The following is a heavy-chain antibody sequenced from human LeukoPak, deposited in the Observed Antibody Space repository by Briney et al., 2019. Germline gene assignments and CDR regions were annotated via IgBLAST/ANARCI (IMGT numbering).Heavy chain of an antibody. Sequence: GGSLRLSCAASGFDFSGYIMSWVRQAPGKGLEWVSSMTSASSYMDYADSVRGRFTISRDNAKNSLYLQMNSLRAEDTAVYYCAKMGVGGVGTYYYYMDVWGKGTTVTVSS. CDR3: AKMGVGGVGTYYYYMDV. J-gene: IGHJ6*03. CDR1: GFDFSGYI. V-gene: IGHV3-21*01. D-gene: IGHD1-26*01. CDR2: MTSASSYM.